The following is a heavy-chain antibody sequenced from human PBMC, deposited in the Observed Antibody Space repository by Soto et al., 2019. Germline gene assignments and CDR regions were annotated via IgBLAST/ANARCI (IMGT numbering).Heavy chain of an antibody. V-gene: IGHV3-23*01. J-gene: IGHJ4*02. CDR2: INSGSNT. CDR3: AKRGYCSSATCSYHFDY. CDR1: GFTFSSYG. D-gene: IGHD2-2*01. Sequence: PGGSLRLSCAASGFTFSSYGMSWVRQAPGKGLEWVSLINSGSNTYYADSVKGRFTISRDTSKNTLYLQMDSLRAEDTAIYYCAKRGYCSSATCSYHFDYWGQGTLVTVSS.